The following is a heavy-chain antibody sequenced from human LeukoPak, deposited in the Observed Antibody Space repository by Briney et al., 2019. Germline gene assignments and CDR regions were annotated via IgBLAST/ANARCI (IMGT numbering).Heavy chain of an antibody. D-gene: IGHD3-3*01. V-gene: IGHV3-30*03. CDR1: GFTFSSYG. Sequence: GRSLRLSCAASGFTFSSYGMHWVRQAPGKGLEWVSVISYDGSNKYYADSVKGRFTISRDNSKNSLYLQMNSLRAEDTAVYYCATDCITIFGVVQYYYYYMDVWGKGTTVTVSS. J-gene: IGHJ6*03. CDR2: ISYDGSNK. CDR3: ATDCITIFGVVQYYYYYMDV.